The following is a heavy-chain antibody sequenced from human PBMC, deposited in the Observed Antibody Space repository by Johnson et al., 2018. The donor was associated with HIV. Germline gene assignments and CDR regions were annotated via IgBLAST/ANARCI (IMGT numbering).Heavy chain of an antibody. CDR3: TIGLTIFGVVILDAFDI. J-gene: IGHJ3*02. CDR2: IKSKTDGGTT. Sequence: VQLVESGGGLVKPGGSLRLSCAASGFIFSNAWMSWVRQAPGKGLEWVGHIKSKTDGGTTDYAAPVKGRFTISRDDSKNRLHLQMNSLKTEDTDVYYCTIGLTIFGVVILDAFDIWGQGTMVTVSS. D-gene: IGHD3-3*01. V-gene: IGHV3-15*01. CDR1: GFIFSNAW.